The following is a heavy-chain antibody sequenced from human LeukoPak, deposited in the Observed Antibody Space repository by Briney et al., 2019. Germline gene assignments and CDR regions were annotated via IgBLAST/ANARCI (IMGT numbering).Heavy chain of an antibody. CDR2: FDPEDGET. J-gene: IGHJ6*02. CDR1: GYTITELS. CDR3: ATNIAAENTHYYYGMVV. Sequence: ASVKVSCKVSGYTITELSMHWVRQAPGKGLEWMGGFDPEDGETIYAQKFQGRVTMTEDTSTDTAYMELSSLRSEDTAVYYCATNIAAENTHYYYGMVVWGQGTTVTVSS. D-gene: IGHD6-13*01. V-gene: IGHV1-24*01.